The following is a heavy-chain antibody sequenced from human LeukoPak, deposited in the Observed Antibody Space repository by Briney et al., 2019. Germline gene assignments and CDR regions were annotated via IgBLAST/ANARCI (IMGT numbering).Heavy chain of an antibody. CDR3: ARDSQVLLWFGEMKEAFDI. Sequence: GGSLRLSCAASGFTFSSYSMNWVRQAPGKGLEWVSSISSSSSYIYYADSVKGRFTISRDNAKNSLYLQMNSLRAEDTAVYYCARDSQVLLWFGEMKEAFDIWGQGTMVTVSS. CDR2: ISSSSSYI. D-gene: IGHD3-10*01. V-gene: IGHV3-21*01. J-gene: IGHJ3*02. CDR1: GFTFSSYS.